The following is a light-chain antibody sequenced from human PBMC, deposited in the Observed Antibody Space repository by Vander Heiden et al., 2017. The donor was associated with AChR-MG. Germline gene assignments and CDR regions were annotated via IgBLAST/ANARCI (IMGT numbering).Light chain of an antibody. V-gene: IGLV2-14*03. CDR1: SSDVGGYNY. CDR3: TSYTSSSTLV. Sequence: QSALTQPASVSGSPGQSITISCTGTSSDVGGYNYVSWYQQHPGNAPKLMIYDVSNRPSGVSNRFSGSKSGTTASLTISGLQAEDEAYYYCTSYTSSSTLVFGGGTKLTVL. CDR2: DVS. J-gene: IGLJ3*02.